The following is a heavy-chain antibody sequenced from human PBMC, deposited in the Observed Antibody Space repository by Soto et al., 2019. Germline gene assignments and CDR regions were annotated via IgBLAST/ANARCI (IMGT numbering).Heavy chain of an antibody. Sequence: PGESLKISCNGSGYSFTSYWIGWVRQMPGKGLEWMGIIYPGDSDTRYSPSFQGQVTISADKSISTAYLQWSSLKTSDTAMYYCARHFYGSGSYYTPRLDYWGQGTLVT. CDR3: ARHFYGSGSYYTPRLDY. CDR1: GYSFTSYW. D-gene: IGHD3-10*01. V-gene: IGHV5-51*01. CDR2: IYPGDSDT. J-gene: IGHJ4*02.